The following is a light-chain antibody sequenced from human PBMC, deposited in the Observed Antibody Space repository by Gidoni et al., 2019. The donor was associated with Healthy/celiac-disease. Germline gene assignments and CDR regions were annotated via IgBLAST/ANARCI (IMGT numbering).Light chain of an antibody. CDR1: STTIGAGYD. CDR3: QSYDSSLSGVV. CDR2: GNS. V-gene: IGLV1-40*01. J-gene: IGLJ3*02. Sequence: QSVLTQPPSVSGAPGQSVTISCTGSSTTIGAGYDVHWNQQHPGTAPKLLIYGNSNRPSGVPDRFSGSKSGPSASLAITGLRAEDEADYYCQSYDSSLSGVVFGGGTKLTVL.